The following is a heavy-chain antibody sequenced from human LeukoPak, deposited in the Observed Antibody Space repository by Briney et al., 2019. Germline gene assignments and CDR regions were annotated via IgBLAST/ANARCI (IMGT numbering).Heavy chain of an antibody. CDR2: ISYDGSSK. CDR1: GFTFSSYG. Sequence: GRSLRLSCAASGFTFSSYGMHWVRQAPGKGLEWVAVISYDGSSKYYADSVKGRFTISRDNSKNTLYLQMNSLRAEDTAVYYCARGAEARLDYWGQGTLVTVSS. J-gene: IGHJ4*02. CDR3: ARGAEARLDY. V-gene: IGHV3-30*03.